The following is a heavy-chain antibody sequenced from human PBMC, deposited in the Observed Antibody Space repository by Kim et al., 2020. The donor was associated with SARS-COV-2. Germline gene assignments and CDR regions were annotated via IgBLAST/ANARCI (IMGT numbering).Heavy chain of an antibody. D-gene: IGHD5-12*01. V-gene: IGHV4-31*02. Sequence: YYNPSLRSRLTISLDTSVNQFSLMLTSVTAADTAVYFCARDQNGYTYFDYWGQGTLVTVSS. CDR3: ARDQNGYTYFDY. J-gene: IGHJ4*02.